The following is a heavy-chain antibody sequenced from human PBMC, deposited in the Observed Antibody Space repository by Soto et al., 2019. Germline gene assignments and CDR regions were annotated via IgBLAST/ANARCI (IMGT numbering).Heavy chain of an antibody. J-gene: IGHJ6*03. CDR3: ASQGRGYSGYDFYYYYYMDV. CDR1: GGSISSYY. D-gene: IGHD5-12*01. Sequence: QVQLQESGPGLVKPSETLSLTCTVSGGSISSYYWSWIRQPPGKGLEWIGYIYYSGSTNYNPSLKSRVTISVDTSKNQFFLKLSSVTAADTAVYYCASQGRGYSGYDFYYYYYMDVWGKGTTVTVSS. CDR2: IYYSGST. V-gene: IGHV4-59*01.